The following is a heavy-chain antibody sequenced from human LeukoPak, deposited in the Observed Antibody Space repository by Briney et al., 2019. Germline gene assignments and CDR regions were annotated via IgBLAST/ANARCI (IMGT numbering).Heavy chain of an antibody. D-gene: IGHD1-1*01. CDR2: ISGSGGST. CDR1: GFTFNSYV. J-gene: IGHJ4*02. V-gene: IGHV3-23*01. Sequence: PGGSLRLSCAASGFTFNSYVMTWVRQAPGKGLEWVSAISGSGGSTYYADSVKGRFTISRDNSKNTLYLQMNSLRAEDTAVYYCARAHPLDYFDYWGQGTLVTVSS. CDR3: ARAHPLDYFDY.